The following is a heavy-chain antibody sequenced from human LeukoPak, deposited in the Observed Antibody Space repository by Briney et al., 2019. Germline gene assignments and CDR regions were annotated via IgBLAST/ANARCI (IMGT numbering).Heavy chain of an antibody. V-gene: IGHV3-48*02. CDR3: ARNPAGIGDY. CDR2: ISSDSRII. D-gene: IGHD1-26*01. CDR1: GFTFSTYN. J-gene: IGHJ4*02. Sequence: GGSLRLSCAASGFTFSTYNMNWVRQAPGKGLEWISFISSDSRIIYYADSVKGRFTVSRDNAKNSLYLQMNSLTDEDTAVYYCARNPAGIGDYWGQGTLVTVSS.